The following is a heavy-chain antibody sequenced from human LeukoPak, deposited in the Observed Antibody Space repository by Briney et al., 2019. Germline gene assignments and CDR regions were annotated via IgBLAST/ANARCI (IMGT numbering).Heavy chain of an antibody. Sequence: GGSLRLSCAASGFTFRSYWMIWVRQAPGKGLEWVANIKEDGSDKYYVDSVKGRFTISRDNAKNSLYLQMNSLRAEDTAVYYCTRRPYSSSWYYFDYWGQGTLVTVSS. D-gene: IGHD6-13*01. CDR2: IKEDGSDK. V-gene: IGHV3-7*01. CDR1: GFTFRSYW. CDR3: TRRPYSSSWYYFDY. J-gene: IGHJ4*02.